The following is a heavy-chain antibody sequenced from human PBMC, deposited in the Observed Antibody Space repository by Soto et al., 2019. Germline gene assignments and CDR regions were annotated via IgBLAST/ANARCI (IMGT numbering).Heavy chain of an antibody. CDR3: ARDPAPSDCSGGSCYSRGFDY. D-gene: IGHD2-15*01. V-gene: IGHV1-2*02. CDR1: GGTFSSYA. CDR2: INPNSGDT. J-gene: IGHJ4*02. Sequence: RGASVKVSCKASGGTFSSYAISWVRQAPGQGLEWMGWINPNSGDTNYAQKFQGRVTMTRDTSISTAYMELSRLRSDDTAVYYCARDPAPSDCSGGSCYSRGFDYWGQGTLVTVSS.